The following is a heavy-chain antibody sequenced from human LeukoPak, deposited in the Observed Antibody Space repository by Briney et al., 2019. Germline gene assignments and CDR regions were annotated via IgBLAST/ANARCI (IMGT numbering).Heavy chain of an antibody. CDR3: ARDQNDS. J-gene: IGHJ4*02. V-gene: IGHV3-30-3*01. CDR2: ISYDGSNK. CDR1: GFTFSSYA. Sequence: GRSLRLSCAASGFTFSSYAMHWVRQAPGKGLEWVAVISYDGSNKYYADSVKGRFTISRGNSKNTLYLQMNSLRAEDTAVYYCARDQNDSWGQGTLVTVSS. D-gene: IGHD1-1*01.